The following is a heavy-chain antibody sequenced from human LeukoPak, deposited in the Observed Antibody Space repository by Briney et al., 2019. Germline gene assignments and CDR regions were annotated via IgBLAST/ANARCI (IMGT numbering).Heavy chain of an antibody. J-gene: IGHJ6*02. CDR3: ARESGGSYRRLYYYYGMDV. V-gene: IGHV3-66*01. D-gene: IGHD1-26*01. CDR2: IYSGGST. Sequence: GGSLRLSCAATRLSVSSNFMSWVRQAPGKGLEWVSVIYSGGSTYYADSVKGRFTISRDNSKNTLYLQMNSLRAEDTAVYYCARESGGSYRRLYYYYGMDVWGQGTTVTVSS. CDR1: RLSVSSNF.